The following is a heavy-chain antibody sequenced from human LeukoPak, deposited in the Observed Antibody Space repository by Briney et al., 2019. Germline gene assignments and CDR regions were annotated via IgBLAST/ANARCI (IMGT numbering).Heavy chain of an antibody. CDR2: IKQDGSEK. CDR1: GFTFSSYW. V-gene: IGHV3-7*01. CDR3: ARSPLYGSLYYFDY. D-gene: IGHD3-3*01. J-gene: IGHJ4*02. Sequence: PGGSLRLSCAASGFTFSSYWMSWVRQAPGKGLEWLANIKQDGSEKYYVDSVKGRFTISRDNAKNSLYLQMNSLRAEDTAVYYCARSPLYGSLYYFDYWGQGTLVTVSS.